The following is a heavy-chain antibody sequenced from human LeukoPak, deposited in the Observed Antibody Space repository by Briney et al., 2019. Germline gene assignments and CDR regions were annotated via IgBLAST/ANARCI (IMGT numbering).Heavy chain of an antibody. D-gene: IGHD3-3*01. V-gene: IGHV1-69*13. Sequence: SVKVSCKASGGTFISYAISWVRQAPGQGLEWMGGIIPIFGTANYAQKFQGRVTITADESTSTAYMELSSLRSEDTAVYYCASPMTTPGSGYYYYGMDVWGQGTTVTVSS. J-gene: IGHJ6*02. CDR3: ASPMTTPGSGYYYYGMDV. CDR2: IIPIFGTA. CDR1: GGTFISYA.